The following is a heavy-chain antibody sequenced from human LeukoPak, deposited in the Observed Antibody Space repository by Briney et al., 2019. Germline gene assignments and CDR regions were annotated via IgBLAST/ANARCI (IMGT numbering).Heavy chain of an antibody. V-gene: IGHV4-34*01. CDR3: ARGILGYCSSTSCYTYYYYYMDV. CDR1: GGSFSGYY. D-gene: IGHD2-2*02. J-gene: IGHJ6*03. Sequence: SETPSLTCAVYGGSFSGYYWSWIRQPPGKGLEWIGEINHSGSTNYNPSLKSRVTISVDTSKNQFSLKLSSVTAADTAVYYCARGILGYCSSTSCYTYYYYYMDVWGKGTTVTVSS. CDR2: INHSGST.